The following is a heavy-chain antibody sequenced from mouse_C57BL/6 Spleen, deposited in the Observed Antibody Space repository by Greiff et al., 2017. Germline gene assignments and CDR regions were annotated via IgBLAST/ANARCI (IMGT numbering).Heavy chain of an antibody. CDR1: GYAFSSSW. V-gene: IGHV1-82*01. D-gene: IGHD2-4*01. CDR3: ARWGDYDGGYAMDD. CDR2: IYPGDGDT. Sequence: QVQLQQSGPELVKPGASVKISCKASGYAFSSSWMNWVKQRPGKGLEWIGRIYPGDGDTNYNGKFKGKATLTADKSSSTAYMQLSSLTSEDSAVYFCARWGDYDGGYAMDDWGQGTSVTVSS. J-gene: IGHJ4*01.